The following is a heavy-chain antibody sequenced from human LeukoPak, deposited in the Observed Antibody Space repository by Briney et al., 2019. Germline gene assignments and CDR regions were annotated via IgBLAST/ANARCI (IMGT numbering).Heavy chain of an antibody. Sequence: GASVKVSCKASGFTFTSSAVQWVRQARGQRLEWIGWIVVGSGNTNYAQKFQGRVTITADESTSTAYMELSSLRSEDTAVYYCVRDGSYYDSSGYYYLYWGQGTLVTVSS. D-gene: IGHD3-22*01. CDR3: VRDGSYYDSSGYYYLY. V-gene: IGHV1-58*01. CDR2: IVVGSGNT. CDR1: GFTFTSSA. J-gene: IGHJ4*02.